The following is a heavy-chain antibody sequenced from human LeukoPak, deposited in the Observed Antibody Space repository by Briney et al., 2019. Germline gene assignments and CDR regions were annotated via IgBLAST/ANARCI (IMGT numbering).Heavy chain of an antibody. CDR1: GGSISSYY. CDR3: ARDRGIFWSGYLGY. Sequence: SETLSLTCTVSGGSISSYYWSWIRQPAGKGLESIGHISTSGSTNYNPSLKSRVTMSVDTSKNQFSLKLSSVTAADTAVYYCARDRGIFWSGYLGYWGQGTLVTVSS. V-gene: IGHV4-4*07. CDR2: ISTSGST. D-gene: IGHD3-3*01. J-gene: IGHJ4*02.